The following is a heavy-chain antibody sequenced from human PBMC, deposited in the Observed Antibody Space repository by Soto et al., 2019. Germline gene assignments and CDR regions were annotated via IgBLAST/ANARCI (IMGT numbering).Heavy chain of an antibody. CDR2: ISSSSSYT. Sequence: GGSLSLSCAAAGCTFSDYYMSWIRQAPGKGLEWVSYISSSSSYTNYADSVKGRFTISRDNAKNSLYLQMNSLRAEDTAVYYCARDLTVGTAFDYWGQGTLVTVSS. V-gene: IGHV3-11*06. D-gene: IGHD1-1*01. CDR1: GCTFSDYY. J-gene: IGHJ4*02. CDR3: ARDLTVGTAFDY.